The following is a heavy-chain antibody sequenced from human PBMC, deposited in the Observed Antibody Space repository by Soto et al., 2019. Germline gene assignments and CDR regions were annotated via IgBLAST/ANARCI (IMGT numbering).Heavy chain of an antibody. D-gene: IGHD2-15*01. V-gene: IGHV4-39*01. Sequence: SETLSLTCTVSGGSISSSSYYWGWIRQPPGKGLEWIGSIYYSGSTYYNPSLKSRVTISVDTSKNQFSLKLSSVTAADTTVYYCARPNSSLGSGYCSGGSCYGYGMDVWGQGTTVTVSS. CDR3: ARPNSSLGSGYCSGGSCYGYGMDV. CDR1: GGSISSSSYY. CDR2: IYYSGST. J-gene: IGHJ6*02.